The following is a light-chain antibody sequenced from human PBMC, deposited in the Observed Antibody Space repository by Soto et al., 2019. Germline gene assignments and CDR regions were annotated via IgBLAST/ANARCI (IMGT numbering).Light chain of an antibody. Sequence: EIVLTQSPATLSLSPGERATLSCRASQSVSNYLAWYQQKPGQAPRLLIYDASNRATGIPARFSGSWSGTDFTLTISSLEPEDFAVYYCQQRSSWPPITFGQGTRLDIK. V-gene: IGKV3-11*01. CDR3: QQRSSWPPIT. J-gene: IGKJ5*01. CDR2: DAS. CDR1: QSVSNY.